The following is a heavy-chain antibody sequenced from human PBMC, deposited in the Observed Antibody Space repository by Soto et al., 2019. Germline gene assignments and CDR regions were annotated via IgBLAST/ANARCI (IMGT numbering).Heavy chain of an antibody. D-gene: IGHD6-13*01. CDR1: GYGLTRYG. CDR3: ATDLLSSSWFYFDY. J-gene: IGHJ4*02. Sequence: ASVKVSCKASGYGLTRYGISWVRQAPGKGLEWMGGFDPEDGETNYAQKFQGRVTMTEDTSTDTAYMELSSLRSEDTAVYYCATDLLSSSWFYFDYWGQRTLVTVSS. CDR2: FDPEDGET. V-gene: IGHV1-24*01.